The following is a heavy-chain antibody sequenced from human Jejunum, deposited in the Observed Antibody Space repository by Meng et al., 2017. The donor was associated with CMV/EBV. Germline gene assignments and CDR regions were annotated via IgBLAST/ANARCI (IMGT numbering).Heavy chain of an antibody. CDR3: ARWFDP. Sequence: QVQLHESGPGLVKPSENLSLTCTVSGDSISGGGYYWMWIRQTPEXGLEWIGNMYNSGTTTYNPSLRSRVSISMNLSQNQFSLNLNSMTAADTAVYYCARWFDPWGQGILVTVSS. J-gene: IGHJ5*02. CDR2: MYNSGTT. CDR1: GDSISGGGYY. V-gene: IGHV4-61*08.